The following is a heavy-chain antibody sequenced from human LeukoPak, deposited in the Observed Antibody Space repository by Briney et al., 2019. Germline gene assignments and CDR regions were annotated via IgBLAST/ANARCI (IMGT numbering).Heavy chain of an antibody. CDR3: AREADDFWSSLTYYYYGMDV. J-gene: IGHJ6*02. CDR2: ISSSGSTI. CDR1: GFTFSSYE. V-gene: IGHV3-48*03. D-gene: IGHD3-3*01. Sequence: GGSLRLSCAASGFTFSSYEMNWVRQAPGKGLEWVPYISSSGSTIYYADSVKGRFTISRDNAKNSLYLQMNSLRAEDTAVYYCAREADDFWSSLTYYYYGMDVWGQGTTVTVSS.